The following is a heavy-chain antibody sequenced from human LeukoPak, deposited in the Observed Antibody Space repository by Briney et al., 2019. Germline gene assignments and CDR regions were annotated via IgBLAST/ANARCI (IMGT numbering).Heavy chain of an antibody. CDR1: GGTFSSYA. J-gene: IGHJ4*02. CDR3: ARDTGSYLDY. V-gene: IGHV1-69*05. D-gene: IGHD3-10*01. Sequence: VASVKVSCKASGGTFSSYAISWVRQAPGQGLEWMGGIIPIFGTANYAQKFQGGVTITTDESTSTAYMELSSLRSEDTAVYYCARDTGSYLDYWGQGTLVTVSS. CDR2: IIPIFGTA.